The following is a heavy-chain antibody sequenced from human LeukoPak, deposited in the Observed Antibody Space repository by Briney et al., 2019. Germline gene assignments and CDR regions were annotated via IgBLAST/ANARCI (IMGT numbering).Heavy chain of an antibody. Sequence: GGSLRLSCAASGFIFSSYEMNWVRQAPGKGLEWVSYISSSGSTIYYADSVKGRFTISRDNAKNSLYLQMNSLRAEDTAVYYCARDTMYSSSWYPARFDYWGQGTLVTVSS. CDR3: ARDTMYSSSWYPARFDY. CDR1: GFIFSSYE. V-gene: IGHV3-48*03. D-gene: IGHD6-13*01. J-gene: IGHJ4*02. CDR2: ISSSGSTI.